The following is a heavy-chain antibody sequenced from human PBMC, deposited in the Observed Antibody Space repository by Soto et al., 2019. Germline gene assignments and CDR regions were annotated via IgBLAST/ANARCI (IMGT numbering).Heavy chain of an antibody. V-gene: IGHV3-11*01. Sequence: QVQLVESGGGLVKPGGSLRLSCAASGFTFSDHFMSWIRQAPGQGLEWVSYVSRSGSSIYYADSVKGRFTISRDNANNSLDLQMNSLRAEDTAVYYCARVPKGVVVAANDYWGQGSLVTVSS. J-gene: IGHJ4*02. CDR1: GFTFSDHF. CDR2: VSRSGSSI. D-gene: IGHD2-15*01. CDR3: ARVPKGVVVAANDY.